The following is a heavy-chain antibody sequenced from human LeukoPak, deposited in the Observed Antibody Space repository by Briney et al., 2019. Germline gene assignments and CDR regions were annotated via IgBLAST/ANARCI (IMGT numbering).Heavy chain of an antibody. CDR2: MNPNSGNT. J-gene: IGHJ6*03. CDR1: GYTFTSYD. Sequence: ASVKASCKASGYTFTSYDINWVRQATGQGLEWMGWMNPNSGNTGYAQKFQGRVTMTRNTSISTAYMELSSLRSEDTAVYYCARVGGSGWYLAYYYYMDVWGKGTAVTVSS. D-gene: IGHD6-19*01. V-gene: IGHV1-8*01. CDR3: ARVGGSGWYLAYYYYMDV.